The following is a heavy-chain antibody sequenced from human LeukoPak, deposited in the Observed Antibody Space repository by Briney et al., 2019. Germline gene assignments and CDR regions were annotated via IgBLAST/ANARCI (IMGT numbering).Heavy chain of an antibody. V-gene: IGHV3-23*01. CDR3: AKDRSGSYYGTFDY. CDR2: IGSGGST. Sequence: GSLRLSCAASGFIFSDYYMSWIRQAPGKGLEWVAGIGSGGSTYYADSVKGRFTISRDNSKNTLYLQMNSLRAEDTAVYYCAKDRSGSYYGTFDYWGQGTLVTVSS. J-gene: IGHJ4*02. CDR1: GFIFSDYY. D-gene: IGHD1-26*01.